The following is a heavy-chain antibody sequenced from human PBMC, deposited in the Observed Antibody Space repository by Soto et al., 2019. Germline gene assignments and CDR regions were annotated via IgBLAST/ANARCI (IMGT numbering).Heavy chain of an antibody. CDR1: GGTFSSYA. D-gene: IGHD3-22*01. V-gene: IGHV1-69*01. CDR3: ARDKGRGYSSGYYPYYYYYYGMDV. J-gene: IGHJ6*02. CDR2: IIPIFGTA. Sequence: QVQLVQSGAEVKKPGSSVKVSCKASGGTFSSYAISWVRQAPGQGLEWMGGIIPIFGTANYAQKFQGRVTITADESTSTAYMELGSLRAEDTAVYYCARDKGRGYSSGYYPYYYYYYGMDVWGRGTTVTVSS.